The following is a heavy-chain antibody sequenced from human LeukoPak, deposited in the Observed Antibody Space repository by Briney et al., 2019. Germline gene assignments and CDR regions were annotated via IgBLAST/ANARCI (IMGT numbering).Heavy chain of an antibody. Sequence: SETLSLTCTVSGGSLSSGGYYWSWIRHHPGMGLEWIGSIYYSGSTYYTPSLRSRVNISVDTSKSQFALNLTSATAADTAVYYCARVSSARNGFDYWGQGTLVTVSS. J-gene: IGHJ4*02. V-gene: IGHV4-31*03. D-gene: IGHD1-14*01. CDR1: GGSLSSGGYY. CDR2: IYYSGST. CDR3: ARVSSARNGFDY.